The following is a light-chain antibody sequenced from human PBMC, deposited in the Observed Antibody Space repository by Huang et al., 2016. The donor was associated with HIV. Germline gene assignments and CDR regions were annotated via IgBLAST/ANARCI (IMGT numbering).Light chain of an antibody. V-gene: IGKV3D-15*01. Sequence: EIVMTQSPATLSVSPGERATLSCRASQGVSNNIAWYQQKPGQTPRLLVHGASTRATGIAAKFSGRGSGTDCTRTITSLQPEDSAVYYCQHYNNWPPWTFGPGTQVEI. CDR1: QGVSNN. CDR3: QHYNNWPPWT. J-gene: IGKJ1*01. CDR2: GAS.